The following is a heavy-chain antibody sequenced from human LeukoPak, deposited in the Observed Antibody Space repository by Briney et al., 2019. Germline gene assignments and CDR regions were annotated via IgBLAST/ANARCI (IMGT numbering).Heavy chain of an antibody. CDR1: GFTFSSYA. CDR3: ARDPLGDSTYYFDY. V-gene: IGHV3-30*04. J-gene: IGHJ4*02. CDR2: ISYDGSNK. Sequence: GRSLRLSCAASGFTFSSYAMHWVRQAPGKGLEWVAVISYDGSNKHYADSVKGRFTISRDNSKNTLYLQMNSLRAEDTAVYYCARDPLGDSTYYFDYWGQGTLVTVSS. D-gene: IGHD2-21*01.